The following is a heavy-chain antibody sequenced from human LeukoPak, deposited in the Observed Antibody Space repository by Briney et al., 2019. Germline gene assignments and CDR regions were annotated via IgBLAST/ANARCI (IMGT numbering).Heavy chain of an antibody. Sequence: ASVKVSCKASGYTFTGHAMNWVRQAPGQGPEWMGYINTKTGNPTYAQGFTGRFVFSLDTSVSTAYLQISSLKPEDTGVYYCAKGGWVAVTGMDSWGQGTLVAVSS. CDR2: INTKTGNP. CDR3: AKGGWVAVTGMDS. CDR1: GYTFTGHA. V-gene: IGHV7-4-1*02. D-gene: IGHD6-19*01. J-gene: IGHJ4*02.